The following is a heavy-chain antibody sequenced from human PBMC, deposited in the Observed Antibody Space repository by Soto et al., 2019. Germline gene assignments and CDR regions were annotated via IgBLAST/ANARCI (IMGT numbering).Heavy chain of an antibody. J-gene: IGHJ3*02. CDR1: GGTFSSYA. V-gene: IGHV1-69*13. D-gene: IGHD3-10*01. CDR3: ARGGPMVRGVIAAFDI. Sequence: SVKVSCKASGGTFSSYASSWARQAPGQGLEWMGGIIPIFGTANYAQKFQGRVTITADESTSTAYMELSSLRSEDTAVYYCARGGPMVRGVIAAFDIWGQGTMVTVSS. CDR2: IIPIFGTA.